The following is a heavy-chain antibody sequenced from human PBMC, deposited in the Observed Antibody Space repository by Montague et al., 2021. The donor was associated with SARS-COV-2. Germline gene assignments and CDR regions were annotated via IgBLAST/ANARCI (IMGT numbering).Heavy chain of an antibody. J-gene: IGHJ5*01. CDR1: GDSLSFYF. D-gene: IGHD6-13*01. CDR2: IEYSGST. V-gene: IGHV4-59*08. Sequence: SETLSLTCTVSGDSLSFYFWTWIRQPPGRGLEWIGYIEYSGSTNYNPSLKSRLTMSLDTSSNPFSLELTSVTAADTAVYYCGGFLYSTSTVDSWGHGTLVSVSS. CDR3: GGFLYSTSTVDS.